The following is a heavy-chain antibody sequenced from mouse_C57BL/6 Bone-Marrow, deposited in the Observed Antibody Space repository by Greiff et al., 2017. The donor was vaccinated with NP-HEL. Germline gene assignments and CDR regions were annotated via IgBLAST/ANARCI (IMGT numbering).Heavy chain of an antibody. CDR3: ARSNYYGSSYGNYYAMDD. CDR2: INPSSGYT. Sequence: QVQLQQSGAELAKPGASVKLSCKASGYTFTSYWMHWVKQRPGQGLEWIGYINPSSGYTKYNQKFKDKATLTADKSSSTAYMQLSSLTYEDSAVYYCARSNYYGSSYGNYYAMDDWGQGTSVTVSS. CDR1: GYTFTSYW. J-gene: IGHJ4*01. V-gene: IGHV1-7*01. D-gene: IGHD1-1*01.